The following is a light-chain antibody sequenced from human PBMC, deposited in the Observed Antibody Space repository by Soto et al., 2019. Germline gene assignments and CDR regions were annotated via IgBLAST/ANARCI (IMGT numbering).Light chain of an antibody. Sequence: QSVLTQPPSASGSPGQSVTISCTGTSSDVGGYNYVSWYQQFPGKAPRLMIYEVTKRPSGVPDRFSGSKSGNTASLTVSGLQAEDEADYYCSSYGGSNNFVLFGGGTKVTVL. CDR1: SSDVGGYNY. J-gene: IGLJ2*01. CDR2: EVT. CDR3: SSYGGSNNFVL. V-gene: IGLV2-8*01.